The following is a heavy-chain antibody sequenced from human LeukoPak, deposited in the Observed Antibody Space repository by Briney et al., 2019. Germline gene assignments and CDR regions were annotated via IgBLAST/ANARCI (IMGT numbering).Heavy chain of an antibody. CDR2: INAGNGNT. CDR1: GYTFTSYA. D-gene: IGHD6-19*01. J-gene: IGHJ4*02. CDR3: ARLGRGSGWYYHY. Sequence: ASVKVSCKASGYTFTSYAMHWVRQAPGQRLEWMGWINAGNGNTKYSQKFQGRVTITRDTSESTAYMELSSLRSEDTAVYYCARLGRGSGWYYHYWGQGTLVTVSS. V-gene: IGHV1-3*01.